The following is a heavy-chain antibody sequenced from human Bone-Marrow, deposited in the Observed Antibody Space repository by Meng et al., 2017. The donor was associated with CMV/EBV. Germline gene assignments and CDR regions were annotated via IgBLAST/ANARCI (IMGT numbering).Heavy chain of an antibody. Sequence: VSGASLSSSSYYWGWIRQPPGKGLEFIAFIYYTGTTYYNPSLKSRVAISVDTSKNQFSLKLTSVTAADTAVYYCARREGVGRPYFDYWGQGTLVTVSS. V-gene: IGHV4-39*01. CDR1: GASLSSSSYY. CDR3: ARREGVGRPYFDY. J-gene: IGHJ4*02. D-gene: IGHD1-26*01. CDR2: IYYTGTT.